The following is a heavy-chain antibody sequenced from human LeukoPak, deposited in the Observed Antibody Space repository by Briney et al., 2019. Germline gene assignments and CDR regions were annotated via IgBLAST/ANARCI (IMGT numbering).Heavy chain of an antibody. CDR2: IYYSGTT. CDR3: ARLYYDFWSGYHDDY. J-gene: IGHJ4*02. Sequence: SQTLSLTCTVSGGSISSGDYYWSWIRQPPGKGLEWIGYIYYSGTTYYNPSLKSRVTISVDKSKNQFSLKLSSVTAADTAVYYCARLYYDFWSGYHDDYWGQGTLVTVSS. V-gene: IGHV4-30-4*01. CDR1: GGSISSGDYY. D-gene: IGHD3-3*01.